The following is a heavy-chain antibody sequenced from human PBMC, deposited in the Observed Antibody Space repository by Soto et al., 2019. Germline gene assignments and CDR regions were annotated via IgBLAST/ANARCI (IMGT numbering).Heavy chain of an antibody. Sequence: GASVKVSCKASGGTFSSYAISWVRQAPGQGLEWMGGIIPIFGTANYAQKFQGRATITADESTSTAYMELSSLRSEDTAVYYCASRAARPEVDYWGQGTLVTVSS. D-gene: IGHD6-6*01. CDR2: IIPIFGTA. CDR1: GGTFSSYA. CDR3: ASRAARPEVDY. J-gene: IGHJ4*02. V-gene: IGHV1-69*13.